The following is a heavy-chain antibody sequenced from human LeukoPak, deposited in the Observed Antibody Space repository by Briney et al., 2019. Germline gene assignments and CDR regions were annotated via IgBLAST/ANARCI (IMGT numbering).Heavy chain of an antibody. V-gene: IGHV4-39*07. CDR1: GDSIRSNNYY. D-gene: IGHD3-10*01. J-gene: IGHJ4*02. CDR3: ACCKDYYVSGSYYKTFDY. CDR2: IPYSGST. Sequence: PSETLSLTCTDSGDSIRSNNYYWAWIRQPPGKGLEWIGSIPYSGSTYYNPSLKSRVTMSVDTSKNQFSLKLSSVTAADTAVYYCACCKDYYVSGSYYKTFDYWGQGTLVTVSS.